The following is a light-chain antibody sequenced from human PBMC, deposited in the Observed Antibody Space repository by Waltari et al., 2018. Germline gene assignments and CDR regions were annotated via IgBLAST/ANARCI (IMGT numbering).Light chain of an antibody. Sequence: QSVLTQPPSVSAAPGQRVTISCSGGHSNIGNNYVSWYRQFPETAPKLLIYEDSGRPSGVPGRCAGSKAGTSATLDIAGLQAGDEADYYCGTWDSSLSGAVFGGGTHLTVL. CDR1: HSNIGNNY. CDR3: GTWDSSLSGAV. V-gene: IGLV1-51*02. CDR2: EDS. J-gene: IGLJ7*01.